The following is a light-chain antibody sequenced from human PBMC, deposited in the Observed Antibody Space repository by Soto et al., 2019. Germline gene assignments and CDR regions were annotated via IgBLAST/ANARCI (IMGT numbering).Light chain of an antibody. CDR1: QNIRNY. CDR3: QHIHSTSSYT. CDR2: AAS. J-gene: IGKJ2*01. Sequence: DIQMTQSPSSLSASVGDRVTITCRASQNIRNYLYWYQQRPGKTPNLLFYAASNLQGGVPSRFSGSGSGTVFTLTINSLQPEDFATYYCQHIHSTSSYTFGQGTRVDIK. V-gene: IGKV1-39*01.